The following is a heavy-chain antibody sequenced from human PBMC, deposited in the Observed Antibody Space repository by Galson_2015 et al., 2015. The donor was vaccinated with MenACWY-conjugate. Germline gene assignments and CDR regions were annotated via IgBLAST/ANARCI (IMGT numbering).Heavy chain of an antibody. D-gene: IGHD1-1*01. CDR1: GYSFTSYY. CDR2: IDPVRDTT. CDR3: ARSPLRWNDPGPFDY. Sequence: SVKVSCKASGYSFTSYYIHWVRQAPGKGLEWVGVIDPVRDTTKYAQIFQGRVSMTRDTSTTTVFMELSSLRSEDTAVHYCARSPLRWNDPGPFDYWGQGTLVTVSS. J-gene: IGHJ4*02. V-gene: IGHV1-46*01.